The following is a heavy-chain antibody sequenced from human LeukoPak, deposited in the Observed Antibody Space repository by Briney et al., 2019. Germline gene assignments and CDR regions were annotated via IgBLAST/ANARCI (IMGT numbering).Heavy chain of an antibody. V-gene: IGHV4-59*12. J-gene: IGHJ3*02. CDR1: GGSISIYY. CDR2: TYNSGST. Sequence: SETLSLTCTVSGGSISIYYWSWIRQPPGKGLEWIGYTYNSGSTNYNPSLKSRVTISVDKSKNQFSLKLSSVTAADTAVYYCARVLADCSSTSCYLYDFWSGSIDAFDIWGQGTMVTVSS. CDR3: ARVLADCSSTSCYLYDFWSGSIDAFDI. D-gene: IGHD2-2*01.